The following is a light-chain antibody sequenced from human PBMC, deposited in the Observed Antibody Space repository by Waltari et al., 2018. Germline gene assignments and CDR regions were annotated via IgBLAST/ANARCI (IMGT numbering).Light chain of an antibody. Sequence: QSLLNRKGNNYLDGDLQKPVQSPHLLIYLGSTRAAEVPGRFSGNGSGTDFTLRISRVEAEAVGVYYCMETLQSLWTFGPGTKVEIK. CDR3: METLQSLWT. J-gene: IGKJ1*01. CDR1: QSLLNRKGNNY. V-gene: IGKV2-28*01. CDR2: LGS.